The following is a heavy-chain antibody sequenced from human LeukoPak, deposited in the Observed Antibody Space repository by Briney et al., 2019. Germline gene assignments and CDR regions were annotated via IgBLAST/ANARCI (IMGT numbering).Heavy chain of an antibody. CDR3: AKEQRIRHCSEGVCMEGSGSGY. V-gene: IGHV3-23*01. CDR2: LSRGGSTT. J-gene: IGHJ4*02. CDR1: GFNFNMFA. Sequence: GGSLRLSCTGSGFNFNMFAMNWVRQAPGQGLEWVSGLSRGGSTTNYADSVKGRFTISRDKSKNFVFLQMNSLRPEDTAIYYCAKEQRIRHCSEGVCMEGSGSGYRGQGTLVTVSS. D-gene: IGHD2-8*01.